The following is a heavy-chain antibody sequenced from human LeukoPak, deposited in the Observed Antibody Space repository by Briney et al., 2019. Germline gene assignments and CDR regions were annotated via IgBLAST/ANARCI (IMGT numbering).Heavy chain of an antibody. J-gene: IGHJ6*02. CDR2: INAGNGNT. V-gene: IGHV1-3*01. CDR3: ARDGSGSYDFWSGMDL. D-gene: IGHD3-3*01. CDR1: GYTFTSYA. Sequence: ASVKVSCKASGYTFTSYAMHWVRQAPGQRLEWMGWINAGNGNTKYSQKFQGRVTITRDTSASTAYMELSSLRSEDTAVYYCARDGSGSYDFWSGMDLWGQGTTVTVS.